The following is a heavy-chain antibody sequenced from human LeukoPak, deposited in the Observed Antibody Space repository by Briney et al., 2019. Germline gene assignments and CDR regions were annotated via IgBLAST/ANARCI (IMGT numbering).Heavy chain of an antibody. Sequence: PSETLSLTCTVSGGSISSYYWSWIRQPPGKGLEWIGYIYYSGSTNYNPSLKSQVTISVDTSKNQFSLKLSSVTAADTAVYYCARVGYCSSTSCYTGYYYMDVWGKGTTVTVSS. V-gene: IGHV4-59*01. CDR2: IYYSGST. CDR1: GGSISSYY. CDR3: ARVGYCSSTSCYTGYYYMDV. J-gene: IGHJ6*03. D-gene: IGHD2-2*02.